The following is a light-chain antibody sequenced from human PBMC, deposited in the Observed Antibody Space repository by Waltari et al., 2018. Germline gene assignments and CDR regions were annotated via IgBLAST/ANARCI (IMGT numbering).Light chain of an antibody. CDR3: QSYDSSRSGWV. CDR1: SSNLGAGYD. Sequence: QSVLTQPPSVSGAPGQRVNISCTGSSSNLGAGYDVHWYQQLPGTAPKLLIYGKRNRPSGVPDLFAVSKAVTSASLAITGLQAEDEADYYCQSYDSSRSGWVFGGGTKLTVL. V-gene: IGLV1-40*01. CDR2: GKR. J-gene: IGLJ3*02.